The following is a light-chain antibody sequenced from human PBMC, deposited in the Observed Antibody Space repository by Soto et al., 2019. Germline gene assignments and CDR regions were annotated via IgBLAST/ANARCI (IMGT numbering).Light chain of an antibody. V-gene: IGKV1-39*01. CDR2: AAS. Sequence: DIQMTQSPSSLSASVGDRVTITCRASQSIATYLNWYQHKLGKAPKLLIYAASSLQTGVPSRFSGSASGTDFTITISSLQPDHVGTYLCQQSYTIPITFGQGTRLEVK. CDR3: QQSYTIPIT. CDR1: QSIATY. J-gene: IGKJ5*01.